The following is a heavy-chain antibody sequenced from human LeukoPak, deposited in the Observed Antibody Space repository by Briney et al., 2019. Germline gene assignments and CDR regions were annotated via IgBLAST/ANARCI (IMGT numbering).Heavy chain of an antibody. V-gene: IGHV1-69*06. CDR3: ARVRGSSWYLLDY. J-gene: IGHJ4*02. Sequence: SVKVSCKASGGTFSSYAISWVRQAPGQGLEWMGGIIPIFGTANYAQKFQGRVTITADKSTSTAYMELSSLRSGDTAVYYCARVRGSSWYLLDYWGQGTLVTVSS. CDR1: GGTFSSYA. D-gene: IGHD6-13*01. CDR2: IIPIFGTA.